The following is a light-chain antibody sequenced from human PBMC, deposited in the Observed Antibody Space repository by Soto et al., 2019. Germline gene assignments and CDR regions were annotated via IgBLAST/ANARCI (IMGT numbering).Light chain of an antibody. CDR2: GAS. J-gene: IGKJ1*01. CDR1: QTVGVR. Sequence: EIVLTQSPATLSASPGERATLSFSSSQTVGVRLAWYQHKPGQAPRLLIYGASSRATGIPDRFSGSGSGTDFPLTISRLEPEDFAVYYCQQYGSSPRTFGQGTKVDIK. CDR3: QQYGSSPRT. V-gene: IGKV3-20*01.